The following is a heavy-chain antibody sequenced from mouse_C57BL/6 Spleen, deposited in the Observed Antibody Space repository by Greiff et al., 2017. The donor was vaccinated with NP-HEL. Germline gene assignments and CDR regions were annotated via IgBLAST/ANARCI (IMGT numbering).Heavy chain of an antibody. CDR1: GYTFTSYW. Sequence: QVQLQQSGAELVMPGASVKLSCKASGYTFTSYWMHWVKQRPGQGLEWIGEIDPSDSYTNYNQKFKGKSTLTVDKSSSTAYMQLSSLTSEDSAVYYCARGKTGRYFDYWGQGTTLTVSS. V-gene: IGHV1-69*01. CDR3: ARGKTGRYFDY. CDR2: IDPSDSYT. D-gene: IGHD4-1*01. J-gene: IGHJ2*01.